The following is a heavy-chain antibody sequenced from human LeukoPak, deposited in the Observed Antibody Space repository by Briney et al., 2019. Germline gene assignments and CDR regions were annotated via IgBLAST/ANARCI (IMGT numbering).Heavy chain of an antibody. CDR1: GGSINTYY. CDR3: ARSARRTSGYLFDY. D-gene: IGHD3-22*01. V-gene: IGHV4-4*09. CDR2: IYNSGSI. J-gene: IGHJ4*02. Sequence: SESLSLTCTVSGGSINTYYWSWIRQPPGKGLEWIGYIYNSGSIDYNPSLKGRVTISKDTSQNQFSLKLSSVTAADTAVYYCARSARRTSGYLFDYWGQGILVTVSS.